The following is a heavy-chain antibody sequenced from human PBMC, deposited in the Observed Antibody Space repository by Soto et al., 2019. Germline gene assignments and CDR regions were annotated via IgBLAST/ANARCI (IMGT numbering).Heavy chain of an antibody. J-gene: IGHJ4*02. Sequence: EVQLLESGGGLVQPGGSLRLSCAASASGFTFSSYAMIWVRQAPGKGLEWLSTISGGANITYYADSVNGRFTISRDISKNTLFLQMLGLRAEDTAVYFCAKSTVVPAPIDYWGQGTLVTVSS. CDR1: GFTFSSYA. CDR3: AKSTVVPAPIDY. D-gene: IGHD2-2*01. CDR2: ISGGANIT. V-gene: IGHV3-23*01.